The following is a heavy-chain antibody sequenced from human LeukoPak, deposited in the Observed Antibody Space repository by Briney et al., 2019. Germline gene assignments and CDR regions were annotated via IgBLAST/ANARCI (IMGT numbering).Heavy chain of an antibody. J-gene: IGHJ4*02. D-gene: IGHD3-22*01. CDR3: AGHFQGLGSGYYRGFDY. CDR2: IYYSGST. Sequence: PSETLSLTCTVSGGSISSSSYYWGWIRQPPGKGLEWIGSIYYSGSTYYNPSLKSRVTISVDTSKNQFSLKLSSVTAADTAVYYCAGHFQGLGSGYYRGFDYWGQGTLVTVSS. CDR1: GGSISSSSYY. V-gene: IGHV4-39*01.